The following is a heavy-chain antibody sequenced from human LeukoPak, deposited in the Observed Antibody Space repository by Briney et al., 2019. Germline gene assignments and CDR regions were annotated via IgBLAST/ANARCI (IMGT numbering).Heavy chain of an antibody. CDR3: ARSDTAMVSFDY. V-gene: IGHV4-39*01. Sequence: SETLSLTCTVSGGSISSSSYYWGWIRQPPGKGLEWIGSIYYSGSTYYNPSLKSRVTISVDTSKNQFSLKLSSVTAADTAVYYCARSDTAMVSFDYWGQGTLVTVSS. D-gene: IGHD5-18*01. CDR2: IYYSGST. J-gene: IGHJ4*02. CDR1: GGSISSSSYY.